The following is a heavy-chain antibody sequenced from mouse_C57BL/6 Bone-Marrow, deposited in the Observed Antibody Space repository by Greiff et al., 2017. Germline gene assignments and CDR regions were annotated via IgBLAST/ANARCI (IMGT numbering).Heavy chain of an antibody. CDR1: GFNIKDDY. Sequence: EVQLKESGAELVRPGASVKLSCTASGFNIKDDYMHWVKQRHEQGLEWMGWIDPENGDTEYASKFQGKATITADTSSNTAYLQLSSLTSEDTAVYYCTTMVTGWGQGTTLTVSS. V-gene: IGHV14-4*01. D-gene: IGHD2-2*01. CDR3: TTMVTG. CDR2: IDPENGDT. J-gene: IGHJ2*01.